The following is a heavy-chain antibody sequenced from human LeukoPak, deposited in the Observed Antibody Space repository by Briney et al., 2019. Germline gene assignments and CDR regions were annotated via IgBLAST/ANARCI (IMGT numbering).Heavy chain of an antibody. CDR1: GFTFSSYW. CDR3: ARVAGSDAFDI. J-gene: IGHJ3*02. V-gene: IGHV3-21*01. D-gene: IGHD3-10*01. Sequence: GGSLRLSCAASGFTFSSYWMHWVRQAPGKGLEWVSSISSSSSYIYYADSVKGRFTISRDNAKNSLYLQMNSLRAEDTAVYYCARVAGSDAFDIWGQGTMVTVSS. CDR2: ISSSSSYI.